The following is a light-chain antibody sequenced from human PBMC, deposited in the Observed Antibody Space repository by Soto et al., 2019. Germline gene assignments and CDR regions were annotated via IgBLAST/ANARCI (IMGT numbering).Light chain of an antibody. Sequence: DIQMTQSPSSLSASVGDRVTISCRASQGVSNYLIWYQQRQGRAPKLLIYAASNLVSGVPSRFSGSGSGTNFPLTISSLQPEDFATYYCQQSYRTPHTFGQGTKLENK. CDR1: QGVSNY. CDR2: AAS. CDR3: QQSYRTPHT. V-gene: IGKV1-39*01. J-gene: IGKJ2*01.